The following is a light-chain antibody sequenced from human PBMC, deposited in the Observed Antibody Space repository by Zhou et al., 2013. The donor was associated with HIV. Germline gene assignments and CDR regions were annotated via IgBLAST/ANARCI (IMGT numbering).Light chain of an antibody. CDR2: AAS. CDR1: QGISSW. J-gene: IGKJ5*01. CDR3: QQLNSYPIT. Sequence: DIQMTQSPSSVSASVGDRISITCRASQGISSWLAWYQQTPGKAPQLLIYAASTLQSGVPLRFSGSGSGTEFTLTISSLQPEDFATYYCQQLNSYPITFGQGTRLEIK. V-gene: IGKV1-12*01.